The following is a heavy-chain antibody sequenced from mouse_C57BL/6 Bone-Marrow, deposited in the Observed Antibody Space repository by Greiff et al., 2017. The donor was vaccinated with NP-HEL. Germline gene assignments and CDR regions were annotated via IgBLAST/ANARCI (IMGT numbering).Heavy chain of an antibody. V-gene: IGHV1-55*01. J-gene: IGHJ2*01. CDR3: ARPTDGSSYD. D-gene: IGHD1-1*01. CDR1: GYTFTSYW. Sequence: VQLQQSGAELVKPGASVKMSCKASGYTFTSYWITWVKQRPGQGLEWIGDIYPGSGSTNYNEKFKSKATLTVDTSSSTAYMQLSSLTSEDSAVYYCARPTDGSSYDWGQGTTLTVSS. CDR2: IYPGSGST.